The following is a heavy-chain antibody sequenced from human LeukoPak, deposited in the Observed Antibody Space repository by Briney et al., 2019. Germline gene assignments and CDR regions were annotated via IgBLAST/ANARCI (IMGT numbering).Heavy chain of an antibody. D-gene: IGHD5-18*01. Sequence: SGTLSLTCAVSGGSISSSNWWSWVRQPPGKGLEWIGEIYHSGSINYKSSLKSRVTISVDKSKNQFSLKLSSVTAADTAVYYCARARGYSYHYYMDVWGKGTTVTVSS. CDR2: IYHSGSI. CDR3: ARARGYSYHYYMDV. J-gene: IGHJ6*03. CDR1: GGSISSSNW. V-gene: IGHV4-4*02.